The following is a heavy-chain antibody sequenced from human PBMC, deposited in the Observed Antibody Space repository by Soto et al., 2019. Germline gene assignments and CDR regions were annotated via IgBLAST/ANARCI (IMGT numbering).Heavy chain of an antibody. Sequence: GGSLRLSCAASGFTFSSYWMSWVRQAPGKGLEWVANIKQDGSEKYYVDSVKGRFTISRDNAKNSLYLQMNSLRAEDTAVYYCARARELLDMASYYFDYWGQGTLVTVSS. CDR2: IKQDGSEK. D-gene: IGHD1-26*01. J-gene: IGHJ4*02. V-gene: IGHV3-7*03. CDR1: GFTFSSYW. CDR3: ARARELLDMASYYFDY.